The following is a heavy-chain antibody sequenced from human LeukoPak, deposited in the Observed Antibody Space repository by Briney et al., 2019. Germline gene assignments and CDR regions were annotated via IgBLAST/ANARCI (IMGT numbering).Heavy chain of an antibody. CDR3: AKDSVDTAMKY. Sequence: AGGSLRLSCAASGFTFSSYAMSWVRQAPGKGLEWVSAIGASGATTYYADSVEGRFTVSRDNSKDTLYLQMNSLRDEDTAVYYCAKDSVDTAMKYWGQGTLVTASS. CDR1: GFTFSSYA. V-gene: IGHV3-23*01. J-gene: IGHJ4*02. D-gene: IGHD5-18*01. CDR2: IGASGATT.